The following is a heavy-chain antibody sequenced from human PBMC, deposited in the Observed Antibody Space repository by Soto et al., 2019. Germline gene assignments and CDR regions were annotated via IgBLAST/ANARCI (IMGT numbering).Heavy chain of an antibody. V-gene: IGHV1-58*01. CDR2: TVVGSGNT. CDR1: GFTFTNSA. J-gene: IGHJ6*02. Sequence: SVKVSCKASGFTFTNSAVQWVRQARGQRLEWIGWTVVGSGNTIYAQKFQERVTITRDMSTSTAYMELSSLSSEDTAVYYCARDRRMVVVPAAIPRYFYGMDVWGQGTTVTVSS. D-gene: IGHD2-2*01. CDR3: ARDRRMVVVPAAIPRYFYGMDV.